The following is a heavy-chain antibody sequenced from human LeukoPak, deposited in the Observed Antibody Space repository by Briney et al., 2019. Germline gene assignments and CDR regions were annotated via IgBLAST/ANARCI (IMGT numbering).Heavy chain of an antibody. CDR1: GYSFTSYW. CDR2: IYPGDSDT. D-gene: IGHD5-24*01. J-gene: IGHJ6*02. V-gene: IGHV5-51*01. Sequence: GESLKISCKGSGYSFTSYWIGWVRQMPGKGLEWMGIIYPGDSDTRYSPSSQGQVTISADKSISTAYLQWSSLKASDTAMYYCARHPVRDGCNAGLYYYYGMDVWGQGTMVTVSS. CDR3: ARHPVRDGCNAGLYYYYGMDV.